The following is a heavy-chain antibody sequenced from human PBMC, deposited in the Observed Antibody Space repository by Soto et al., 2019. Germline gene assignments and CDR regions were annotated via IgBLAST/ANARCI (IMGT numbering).Heavy chain of an antibody. CDR2: ISSGSKTI. CDR3: AREGSFGDGTFDY. V-gene: IGHV3-48*02. J-gene: IGHJ4*02. D-gene: IGHD1-26*01. CDR1: GFTFSGYS. Sequence: GGSLRLSCAASGFTFSGYSVNWVRQAPGKGLEWVSYISSGSKTIYYADSVKGRFTVSRDNARNSQYLQMNSLRDEDTAVYYCAREGSFGDGTFDYWGQGTLVTVSS.